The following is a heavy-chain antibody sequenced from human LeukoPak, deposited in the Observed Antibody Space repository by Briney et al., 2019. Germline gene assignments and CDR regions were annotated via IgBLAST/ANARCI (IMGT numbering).Heavy chain of an antibody. CDR1: GFTFSSYS. CDR2: ISSSSSYI. Sequence: GGSLRLSCAASGFTFSSYSMNWVRQAPGKGLEWVSSISSSSSYIYYADSVKGRFTISRDNAKNSLYLQMNSLRAEDTAVYYCARSTVVVPAAILEGWFDPWGQGTLVTASS. CDR3: ARSTVVVPAAILEGWFDP. V-gene: IGHV3-21*01. J-gene: IGHJ5*02. D-gene: IGHD2-2*01.